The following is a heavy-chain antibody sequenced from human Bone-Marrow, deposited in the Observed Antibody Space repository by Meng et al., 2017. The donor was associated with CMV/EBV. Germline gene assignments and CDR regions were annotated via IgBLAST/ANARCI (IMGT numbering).Heavy chain of an antibody. CDR3: ARETAGIAAFDY. J-gene: IGHJ4*02. Sequence: SETLSLTCTVSGGSISSSSYYWGWIRQPPGKELEWIGSIYYSGSTYYNPSLKSRVTISVDTSKNQFSLKLSSVTAADTAVYYCARETAGIAAFDYWGQGTLVTVSS. CDR2: IYYSGST. CDR1: GGSISSSSYY. D-gene: IGHD6-13*01. V-gene: IGHV4-39*07.